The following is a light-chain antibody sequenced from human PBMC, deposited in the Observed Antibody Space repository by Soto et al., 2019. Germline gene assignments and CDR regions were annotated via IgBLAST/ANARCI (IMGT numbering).Light chain of an antibody. J-gene: IGKJ1*01. CDR2: AAS. Sequence: DLQMTQSPSSLSASVGVRVTITCRASQGISNYLAWYQQKPGKVPKLLIYAASTLQSGATSRFSGSGSGTDFTLTISSLQPEDVATYYRQKYNSAPWTFGQGTKVEIK. CDR3: QKYNSAPWT. CDR1: QGISNY. V-gene: IGKV1-27*01.